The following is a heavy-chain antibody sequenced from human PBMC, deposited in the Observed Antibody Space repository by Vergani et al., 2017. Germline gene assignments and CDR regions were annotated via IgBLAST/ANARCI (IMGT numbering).Heavy chain of an antibody. CDR3: AREGGDGYNLGY. J-gene: IGHJ4*02. CDR2: IYHSGST. V-gene: IGHV4-4*03. D-gene: IGHD5-24*01. Sequence: QVQLQESGPGLVKPPGTLSLTCAVSGGSISSNWWSWVRQPPGKGLEWIGEIYHSGSTNYNPSLKSRVTISVDKSKNQFSLKLSSVTAADTAVYYCAREGGDGYNLGYWGQGTLVTVSS. CDR1: GGSISSNW.